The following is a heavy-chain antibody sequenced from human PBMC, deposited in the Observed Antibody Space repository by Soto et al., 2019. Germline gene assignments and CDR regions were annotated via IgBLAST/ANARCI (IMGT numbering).Heavy chain of an antibody. D-gene: IGHD3-9*01. CDR2: IWYDGSNK. CDR3: ARDFLNYDILTGYYMDV. V-gene: IGHV3-33*01. J-gene: IGHJ6*03. Sequence: GGSLRLSCAASGFTFSSYGMHWVRQAPGKGLEWVAVIWYDGSNKYYADSVKGRFTISRDNSKNTLYLQMNSLRAEDTAVYYCARDFLNYDILTGYYMDVWGKGTTVTVSS. CDR1: GFTFSSYG.